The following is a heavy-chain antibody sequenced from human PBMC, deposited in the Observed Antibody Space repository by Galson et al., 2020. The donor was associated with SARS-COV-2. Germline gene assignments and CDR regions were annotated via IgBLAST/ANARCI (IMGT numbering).Heavy chain of an antibody. Sequence: ASVKVSCKASGYTFTGYYMHWVRQAPGQGLEWMGWINPNSGGTNYAQKFQGRVTMTRDTSISTAYMELSRLRSDDTAVYYCARDPLRTYYYYGMDVWGQGTTVTVSS. CDR3: ARDPLRTYYYYGMDV. V-gene: IGHV1-2*02. J-gene: IGHJ6*02. CDR1: GYTFTGYY. CDR2: INPNSGGT.